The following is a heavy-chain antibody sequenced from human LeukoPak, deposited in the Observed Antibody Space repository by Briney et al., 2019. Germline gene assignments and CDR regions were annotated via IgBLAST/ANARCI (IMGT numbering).Heavy chain of an antibody. D-gene: IGHD6-13*01. CDR1: GYTFTNYG. Sequence: GASVKVSCKASGYTFTNYGISWVRQAPGQGPEWMGWISAYSGHTNYAQKLQGRVTITTDTSTSTAYMELRSLRSDDTAVYYCARDNHSGSWSWFDPWGQGTLVSVSA. V-gene: IGHV1-18*01. J-gene: IGHJ5*02. CDR3: ARDNHSGSWSWFDP. CDR2: ISAYSGHT.